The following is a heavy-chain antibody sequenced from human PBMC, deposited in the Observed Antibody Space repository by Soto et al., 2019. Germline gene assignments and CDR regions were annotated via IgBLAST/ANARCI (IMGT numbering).Heavy chain of an antibody. D-gene: IGHD4-17*01. V-gene: IGHV3-30-3*01. J-gene: IGHJ4*02. Sequence: GGSLRLSCAASGFTFSSYAMHWVRQAPGKGLEWVAVISYDGSNKYYADSVKGRFTISRDNSKNTLYLQMNSLRAEDTAVYYCARANYGGNDYFDYWGQGTLVPVSS. CDR1: GFTFSSYA. CDR3: ARANYGGNDYFDY. CDR2: ISYDGSNK.